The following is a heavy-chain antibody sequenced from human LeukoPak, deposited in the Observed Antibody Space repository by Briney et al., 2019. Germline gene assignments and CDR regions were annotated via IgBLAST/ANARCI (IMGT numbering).Heavy chain of an antibody. CDR3: AKDPSLYSPG. D-gene: IGHD2-8*01. CDR1: GFTFSSYG. Sequence: GGSLRLSCAASGFTFSSYGMHWVRQAPGKGLEWVAFIRYDGSNKYYADSVKGRFTISRDNSKDTLYLQMNSLRAEDTAVYYCAKDPSLYSPGWGQGTLVTVSS. J-gene: IGHJ4*02. CDR2: IRYDGSNK. V-gene: IGHV3-30*02.